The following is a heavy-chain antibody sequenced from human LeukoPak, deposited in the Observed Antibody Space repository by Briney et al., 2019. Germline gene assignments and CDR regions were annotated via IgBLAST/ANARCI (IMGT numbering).Heavy chain of an antibody. CDR1: GYTFTGYY. CDR2: INPNSGGT. CDR3: ARGGTTGTYNWFDP. V-gene: IGHV1-2*02. J-gene: IGHJ5*02. Sequence: ASVKVSCKASGYTFTGYYMHWVRQAPGQGLGWMGWINPNSGGTNYAQKFQGRVTMTRDTSISTAYMELSRLRSDDTAVYYCARGGTTGTYNWFDPWGQGTLVTVSS. D-gene: IGHD1-1*01.